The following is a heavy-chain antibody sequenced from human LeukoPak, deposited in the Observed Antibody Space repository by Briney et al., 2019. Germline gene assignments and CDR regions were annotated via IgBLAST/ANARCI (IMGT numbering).Heavy chain of an antibody. V-gene: IGHV4-39*07. CDR3: ARAVGSGSFQTYYYYMDV. CDR1: GGSITTSGYY. D-gene: IGHD3-10*01. CDR2: IYYSGST. J-gene: IGHJ6*03. Sequence: SETLSLTCTVSGGSITTSGYYWGWIRQSPGKGLEWIGSIYYSGSTNYNPSLKSRVTMSVDTSKNQFSLKLSSVTAADTAVYYCARAVGSGSFQTYYYYMDVWGKGTTVTISS.